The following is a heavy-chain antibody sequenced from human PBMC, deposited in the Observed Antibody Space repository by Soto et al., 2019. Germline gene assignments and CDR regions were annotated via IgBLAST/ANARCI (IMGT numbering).Heavy chain of an antibody. Sequence: GGSLRLSCAASGFTFSSYAMSWVRQAPGKGLEWVSAISGSGGSTYFADSVKGRFTISRDNSKNTLYLQMNSLRAEDTAVYYCAKVFGSCSSTSCSYYGMDVWGQGTTVTVSS. D-gene: IGHD2-2*01. CDR2: ISGSGGST. J-gene: IGHJ6*02. CDR1: GFTFSSYA. V-gene: IGHV3-23*01. CDR3: AKVFGSCSSTSCSYYGMDV.